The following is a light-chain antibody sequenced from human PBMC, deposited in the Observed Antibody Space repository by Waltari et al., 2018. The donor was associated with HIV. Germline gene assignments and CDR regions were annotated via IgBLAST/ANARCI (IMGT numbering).Light chain of an antibody. CDR1: KLGDN. CDR3: QAWDSSMVV. J-gene: IGLJ2*01. Sequence: SYELTQPPSVSVSPGRTASITCSGDKLGDNILGGYQQKPGQSPVLVIYQDSKRPSGIPERFSGSNSGNTATLTISGTQAMDEADYYCQAWDSSMVVFGGGTKLTVL. CDR2: QDS. V-gene: IGLV3-1*01.